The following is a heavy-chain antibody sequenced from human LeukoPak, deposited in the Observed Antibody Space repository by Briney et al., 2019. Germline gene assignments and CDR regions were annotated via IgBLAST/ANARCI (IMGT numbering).Heavy chain of an antibody. J-gene: IGHJ4*02. CDR1: GGSISSYY. CDR2: IYYSGST. CDR3: ARDLRDSSGYYLDY. Sequence: PSETLSLTCTVSGGSISSYYWSWIRQPPGKGLEWIGYIYYSGSTNYNPSLKSRVTISVDTSKNQFSLKLSSVTAADTAVYYCARDLRDSSGYYLDYWGQGTLVTVSS. V-gene: IGHV4-59*01. D-gene: IGHD3-22*01.